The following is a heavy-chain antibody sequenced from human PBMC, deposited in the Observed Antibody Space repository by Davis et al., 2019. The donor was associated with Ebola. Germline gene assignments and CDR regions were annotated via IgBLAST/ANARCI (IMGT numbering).Heavy chain of an antibody. D-gene: IGHD3-3*01. CDR3: ARDGMRFLEWDDEPKYYYYGMDV. CDR1: GYTFTSYY. CDR2: INPSGGST. Sequence: ASVKVSCKASGYTFTSYYMHWVRQAPGQGLEWMGIINPSGGSTSYAQKFQGRVTMTRDTSTSTVYMELSSLRSDDTAVYYCARDGMRFLEWDDEPKYYYYGMDVWGQGTTVTVSS. V-gene: IGHV1-46*01. J-gene: IGHJ6*02.